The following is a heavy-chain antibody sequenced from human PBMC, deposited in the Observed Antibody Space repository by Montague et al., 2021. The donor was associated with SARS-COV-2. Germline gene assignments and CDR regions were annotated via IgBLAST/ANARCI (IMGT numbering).Heavy chain of an antibody. CDR1: GFTFNIYS. CDR2: ISYDGSNK. J-gene: IGHJ4*02. CDR3: ARAYSGYVDY. D-gene: IGHD1-26*01. Sequence: SLRLSCAASGFTFNIYSIHWVRQAPGKGLEWVAVISYDGSNKYYADSVKGRFTISRDNSKNTLYLQMNSLRAEDTAVYYCARAYSGYVDYWGQGTLVTVSS. V-gene: IGHV3-30*04.